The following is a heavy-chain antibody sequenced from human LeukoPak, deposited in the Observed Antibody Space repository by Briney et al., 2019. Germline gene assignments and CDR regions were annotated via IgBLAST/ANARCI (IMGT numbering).Heavy chain of an antibody. J-gene: IGHJ6*03. D-gene: IGHD3-10*02. CDR3: ARTVRLGYMDV. CDR2: IYHTGST. CDR1: GGSVSDYY. V-gene: IGHV4-59*02. Sequence: SETLSLTCTISGGSVSDYYWSWIRQSPGKGLEWIGYIYHTGSTSYSPSLKSRVTISADTSQNQFSLKLSSVTAADTAVYYCARTVRLGYMDVWGKGTTVTVSS.